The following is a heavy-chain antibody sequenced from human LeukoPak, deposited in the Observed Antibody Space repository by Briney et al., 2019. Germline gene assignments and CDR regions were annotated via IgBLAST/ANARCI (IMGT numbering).Heavy chain of an antibody. CDR2: ISGSGGST. Sequence: GGSLRLSCAASGFTFSSYAMSWVRQAPGKGLEWVSAISGSGGSTHYADSVKGRFTISRDNSKNTLYLQMNSLRAEDTAVYYCASGYDFWSGYKLPYYFDYWGQGTLVTVSS. CDR1: GFTFSSYA. J-gene: IGHJ4*02. D-gene: IGHD3-3*01. V-gene: IGHV3-23*01. CDR3: ASGYDFWSGYKLPYYFDY.